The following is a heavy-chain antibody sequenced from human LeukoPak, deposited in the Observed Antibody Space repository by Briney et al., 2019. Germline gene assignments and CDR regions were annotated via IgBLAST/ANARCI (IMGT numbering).Heavy chain of an antibody. D-gene: IGHD6-13*01. CDR2: ISGFSHTI. Sequence: GGSLRLSCAVSGFTFDSYSMNWVRQAPGKGLEWISYISGFSHTIYYADSVKGRFTISRDNAQNSVSLQMNSLRVEDTAVYYCARGSYSSSHYFDYWGQGTLVTVSS. CDR1: GFTFDSYS. CDR3: ARGSYSSSHYFDY. J-gene: IGHJ4*02. V-gene: IGHV3-48*01.